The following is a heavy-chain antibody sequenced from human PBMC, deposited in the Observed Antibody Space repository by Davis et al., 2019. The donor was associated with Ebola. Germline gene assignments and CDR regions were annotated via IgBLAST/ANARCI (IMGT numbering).Heavy chain of an antibody. CDR1: GGSFSGYY. Sequence: MPSETLSLTCAVYGGSFSGYYWSWIRQPPGKGLEWIGEINHSGSTNYNPSLKSRVTISVDTSKNQFSLKLSSVTAADTAVYYCARGNLYDSSGYYYPNWFDPWGQGTLVTVSS. D-gene: IGHD3-22*01. V-gene: IGHV4-34*01. CDR3: ARGNLYDSSGYYYPNWFDP. J-gene: IGHJ5*02. CDR2: INHSGST.